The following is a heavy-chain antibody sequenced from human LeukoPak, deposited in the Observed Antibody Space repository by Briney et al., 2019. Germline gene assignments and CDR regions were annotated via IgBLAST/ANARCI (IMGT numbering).Heavy chain of an antibody. D-gene: IGHD5-24*01. J-gene: IGHJ4*02. Sequence: QPGGSLRLSCAASGFTISSNYMSWVRQAPGKGLEWVSVIYSGSSTYYADSVKGRFTISRDNSKNTLYLQMNSLRAEDTAVYYCARDRDGYNYYYFDYWGQGTLVTVSS. CDR3: ARDRDGYNYYYFDY. V-gene: IGHV3-66*02. CDR1: GFTISSNY. CDR2: IYSGSST.